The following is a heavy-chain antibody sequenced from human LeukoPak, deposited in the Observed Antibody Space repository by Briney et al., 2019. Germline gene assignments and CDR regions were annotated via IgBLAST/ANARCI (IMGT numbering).Heavy chain of an antibody. J-gene: IGHJ4*02. CDR1: GGSLSTHDNY. V-gene: IGHV4-39*02. CDR2: ISYSGNT. D-gene: IGHD3-3*01. CDR3: ARLYFDFWSGYPDY. Sequence: SETLSLTCTVSGGSLSTHDNYWGWIRQPPGKGLEWIGSISYSGNTHYSPSFQSRVTMSVDTSRNNFSLKLSSVTAADTAVYYCARLYFDFWSGYPDYWGQGTLVTVSS.